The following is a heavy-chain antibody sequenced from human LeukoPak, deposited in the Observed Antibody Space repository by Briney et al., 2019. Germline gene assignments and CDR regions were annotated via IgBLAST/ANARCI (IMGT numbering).Heavy chain of an antibody. J-gene: IGHJ4*02. Sequence: PGGSPRLSCVASGFTFSSYWMHWVRQTPGKGPVWVSRISSDGTSATYADSVRGQFTISRDNAKNTVYLQMNSLRAEDTALYYCAKGGVYGDYYFDYWGQGTLVTVSS. V-gene: IGHV3-74*01. D-gene: IGHD4-17*01. CDR1: GFTFSSYW. CDR3: AKGGVYGDYYFDY. CDR2: ISSDGTSA.